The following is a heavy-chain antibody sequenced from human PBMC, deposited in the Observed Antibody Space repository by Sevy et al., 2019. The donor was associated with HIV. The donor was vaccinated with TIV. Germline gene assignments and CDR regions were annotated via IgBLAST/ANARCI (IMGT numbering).Heavy chain of an antibody. CDR1: GFTFSSYS. D-gene: IGHD4-17*01. Sequence: GESLKISCAASGFTFSSYSMNWVRQAPGKGLEWVSSISSSSSYIYYADSVKGRFTISRDNAKNSLYLQMNSLRAEGTAVYYCARDSRRLTTVKGPDYYYGMDVWGQGTTVTVSS. V-gene: IGHV3-21*01. CDR2: ISSSSSYI. J-gene: IGHJ6*02. CDR3: ARDSRRLTTVKGPDYYYGMDV.